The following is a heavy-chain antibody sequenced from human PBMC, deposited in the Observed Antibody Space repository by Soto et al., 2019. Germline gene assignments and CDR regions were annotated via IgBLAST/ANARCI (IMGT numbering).Heavy chain of an antibody. J-gene: IGHJ6*01. D-gene: IGHD3-9*01. CDR3: ARQNYDILTGYEGGMDV. V-gene: IGHV3-21*01. Sequence: PGGSLRLSCAASGFTFSSYSMNWVRQAPGKGLEWVSSISSSSSYIYYADSVKGRFTISRDNAKNSLYLQMNSLRAEDTAVYYCARQNYDILTGYEGGMDVWGQGTTVTVSS. CDR2: ISSSSSYI. CDR1: GFTFSSYS.